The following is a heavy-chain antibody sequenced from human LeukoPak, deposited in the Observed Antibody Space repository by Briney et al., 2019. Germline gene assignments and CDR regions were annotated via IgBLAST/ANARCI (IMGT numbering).Heavy chain of an antibody. CDR3: ARGPSIITMIVSDFDY. CDR1: GYTFTRYY. D-gene: IGHD3-22*01. J-gene: IGHJ4*02. V-gene: IGHV1-2*02. Sequence: GASVKVSCKASGYTFTRYYMHWVRQAPGQGLEWMGWINPNSGGTNYAQNFQGRVTMTRDTSISTAYMELSRLRSDDTAVYYCARGPSIITMIVSDFDYWGQGTLVTVSS. CDR2: INPNSGGT.